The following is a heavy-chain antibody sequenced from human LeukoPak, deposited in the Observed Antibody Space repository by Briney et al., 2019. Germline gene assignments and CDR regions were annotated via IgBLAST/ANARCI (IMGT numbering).Heavy chain of an antibody. CDR1: GFTFSSYA. D-gene: IGHD6-6*01. V-gene: IGHV3-30*18. J-gene: IGHJ4*02. CDR3: AKAVHSSSSWQIDY. Sequence: GGPLRLSCEVSGFTFSSYAMHWVRQAPGKGLEWVAVISYDGSNKYYADSVKGRFTISRDNPKNTLYLQMNSLRPEDTAVFYCAKAVHSSSSWQIDYWGQGTLVTVSS. CDR2: ISYDGSNK.